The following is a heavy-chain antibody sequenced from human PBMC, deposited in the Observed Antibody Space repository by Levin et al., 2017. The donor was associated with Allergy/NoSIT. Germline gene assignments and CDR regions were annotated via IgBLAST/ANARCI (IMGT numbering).Heavy chain of an antibody. CDR2: ISYDGSNK. Sequence: GGSLRLSCAASGFTFSSYAMHWVRQAPGKGLEWVAVISYDGSNKYYADSVKGRFTISRDNSKNTLYLQMNSLRAEDTAVYYCARAYESSSWYHPYGMDVWGQGTTVTVSS. CDR3: ARAYESSSWYHPYGMDV. V-gene: IGHV3-30-3*01. D-gene: IGHD6-13*01. J-gene: IGHJ6*02. CDR1: GFTFSSYA.